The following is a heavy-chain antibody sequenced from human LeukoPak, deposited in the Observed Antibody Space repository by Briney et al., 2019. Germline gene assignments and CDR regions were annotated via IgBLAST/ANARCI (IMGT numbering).Heavy chain of an antibody. CDR1: GGSFSTYY. CDR3: ARGGFYCGGDCYVDY. CDR2: INHSGST. D-gene: IGHD2-21*02. V-gene: IGHV4-34*01. Sequence: SETLSLTCAVYGGSFSTYYWSWIRQPPGKGLEWIGEINHSGSTNYNPSLKSRVTISVDTPKNQFSLKLSSVTAADTAVYYCARGGFYCGGDCYVDYWGQGTLVTVSS. J-gene: IGHJ4*02.